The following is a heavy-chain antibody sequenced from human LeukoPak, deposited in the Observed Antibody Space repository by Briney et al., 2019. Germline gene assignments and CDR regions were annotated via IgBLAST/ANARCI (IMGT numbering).Heavy chain of an antibody. CDR1: GFTFSNYE. J-gene: IGHJ3*02. Sequence: QPGGSLRLSCAASGFTFSNYEMNWVRQAPGKGLEWLAYIIGSGTSTQYADSVRGRFTISRDNSKNTLYLQMNSLRAEDTAVYSCAKDRLTLSAFDIWGQGTMVTVSS. CDR3: AKDRLTLSAFDI. CDR2: IIGSGTST. D-gene: IGHD3-16*01. V-gene: IGHV3-48*03.